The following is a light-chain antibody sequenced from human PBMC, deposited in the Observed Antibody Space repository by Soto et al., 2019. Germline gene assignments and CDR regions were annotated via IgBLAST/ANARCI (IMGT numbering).Light chain of an antibody. Sequence: SVSPQSPGTLSLSPGERATLSCRASQSVINSYLAWYQQKPGQAPRLLLYGAYNRATGIPDRFSGSGSGTDFTLTISRLEPEDFAVYYCQQYGTAPWTFGQGTKVDIK. J-gene: IGKJ1*01. CDR3: QQYGTAPWT. CDR2: GAY. CDR1: QSVINSY. V-gene: IGKV3-20*01.